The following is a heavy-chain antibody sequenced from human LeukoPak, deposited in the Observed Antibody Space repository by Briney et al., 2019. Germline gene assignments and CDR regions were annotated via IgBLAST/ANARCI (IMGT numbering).Heavy chain of an antibody. Sequence: SETLSLTCTVSGYSISSGYYWGWIGQPPGKGLERIGSIYHSVSTYYNPSLKSRVTISVDTSKNQFSLKLSSVTAADTAVYYCARVVAAAGVPCFDYWGQGTLVTVSS. J-gene: IGHJ4*02. D-gene: IGHD6-13*01. CDR3: ARVVAAAGVPCFDY. CDR1: GYSISSGYY. CDR2: IYHSVST. V-gene: IGHV4-38-2*02.